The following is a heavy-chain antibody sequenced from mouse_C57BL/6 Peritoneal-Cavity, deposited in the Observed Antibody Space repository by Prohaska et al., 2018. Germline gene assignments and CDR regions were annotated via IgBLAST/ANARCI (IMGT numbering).Heavy chain of an antibody. CDR2: GT. D-gene: IGHD2-4*01. V-gene: IGHV1-36*01. CDR3: AMIYYDYDGYAMDY. J-gene: IGHJ4*01. Sequence: GTSYNQKFKGKATLTVATSSSTAYMELNSLTSEDSAVYYCAMIYYDYDGYAMDYWGQGTSVTVSS.